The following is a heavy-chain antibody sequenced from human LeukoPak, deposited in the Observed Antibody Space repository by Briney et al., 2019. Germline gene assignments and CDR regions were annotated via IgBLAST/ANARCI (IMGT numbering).Heavy chain of an antibody. CDR3: ARDRSGVGATGFFDY. CDR2: ISSSSSYI. J-gene: IGHJ4*02. V-gene: IGHV3-21*01. D-gene: IGHD1-26*01. Sequence: PGESLRLSCAASGFTFSSYHMNWVRQAPGRGLEWASSISSSSSYIYYADSVKGRFTISRDNAKNSLYLQMNSLRAEDTAIYYCARDRSGVGATGFFDYWGQGTLVTVSS. CDR1: GFTFSSYH.